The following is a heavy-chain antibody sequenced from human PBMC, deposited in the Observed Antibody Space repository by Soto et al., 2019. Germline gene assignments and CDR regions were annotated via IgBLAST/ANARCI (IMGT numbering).Heavy chain of an antibody. V-gene: IGHV4-4*02. CDR2: IFHSGRS. CDR1: GGAISAGNW. CDR3: ATDFLITPR. J-gene: IGHJ4*02. Sequence: QVQLRESGPGLVEPSTTLSLTCTVGGGAISAGNWWSWLRQSPGKGLQWIGEIFHSGRSNYNPSLKGLATLSVDTSQNQFSLTLHSVTFAATAVYYCATDFLITPRWGQGTLVSVSS.